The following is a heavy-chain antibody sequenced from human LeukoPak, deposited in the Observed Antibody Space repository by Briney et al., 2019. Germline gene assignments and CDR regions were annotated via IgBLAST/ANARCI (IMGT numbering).Heavy chain of an antibody. J-gene: IGHJ4*02. Sequence: GGSLRLSCEASGFTFNDYYMAWIRQAPGKGLEWVSFISSNSATKYNAESVKGRFTISRDNAKNSLYLYMNSLRDDDTAVYYCAIQMTLIVVVPYFDYWGQGALVTVSS. CDR1: GFTFNDYY. CDR2: ISSNSATK. D-gene: IGHD3-22*01. CDR3: AIQMTLIVVVPYFDY. V-gene: IGHV3-11*04.